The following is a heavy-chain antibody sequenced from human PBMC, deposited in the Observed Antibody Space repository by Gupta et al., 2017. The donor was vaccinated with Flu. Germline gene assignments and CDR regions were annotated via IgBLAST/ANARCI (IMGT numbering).Heavy chain of an antibody. V-gene: IGHV4-61*02. J-gene: IGHJ5*02. CDR2: IYTSGST. D-gene: IGHD5-18*01. CDR3: ARDSAMGLEEGWFDP. Sequence: QVQLQESGPGLVKPSQTLSLTCTVSGGSISSGSYYWSWIRQPAGKGLEWIGRIYTSGSTNYNPSLKSRVTISVDTSKNQFSRKLSSVTAADTAVYYCARDSAMGLEEGWFDPWGQGTLVTVSS. CDR1: GGSISSGSYY.